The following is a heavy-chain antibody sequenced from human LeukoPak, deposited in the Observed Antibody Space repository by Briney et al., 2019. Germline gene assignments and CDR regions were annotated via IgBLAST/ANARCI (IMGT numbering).Heavy chain of an antibody. CDR3: ATRMVATDHFDY. J-gene: IGHJ4*02. Sequence: GGSLRLSCAASGFTFSSYDMNWVRQAPGRELEWISYISYISSSGTTIYYADSVKGRFTISRDNAKNSLYLQMNSLRAEDTAVYYCATRMVATDHFDYWGQGTLVTVSS. D-gene: IGHD5-12*01. CDR2: ISSSGTTI. V-gene: IGHV3-48*03. CDR1: GFTFSSYD.